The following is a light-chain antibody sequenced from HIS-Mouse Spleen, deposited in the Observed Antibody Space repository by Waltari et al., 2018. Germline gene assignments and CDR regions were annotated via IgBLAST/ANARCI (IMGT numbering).Light chain of an antibody. CDR2: EDS. Sequence: SYELTPPPSVSVSPGQTARITCPGDALPQKYAYWYQQKSGQAPVLVIYEDSKRPSGIPERFSGSSSGTMATLTISGAQVEDEADYYCYSTDSSGNHRVFGGGTKLTVL. CDR1: ALPQKY. V-gene: IGLV3-10*01. CDR3: YSTDSSGNHRV. J-gene: IGLJ2*01.